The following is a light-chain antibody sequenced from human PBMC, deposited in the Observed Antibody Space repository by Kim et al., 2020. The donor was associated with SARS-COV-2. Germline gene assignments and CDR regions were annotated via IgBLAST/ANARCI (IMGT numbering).Light chain of an antibody. Sequence: QSALTQPASVSGSPGQSITISCTGTSSNFGSYNHVSWYQQHPGEAPKLMIYEGSERPSGISNRFSGSKSGNTASLTISGLQAEDEADYYCCSYAGGSTWVFGGGTKLTVL. CDR1: SSNFGSYNH. CDR2: EGS. J-gene: IGLJ3*02. V-gene: IGLV2-23*01. CDR3: CSYAGGSTWV.